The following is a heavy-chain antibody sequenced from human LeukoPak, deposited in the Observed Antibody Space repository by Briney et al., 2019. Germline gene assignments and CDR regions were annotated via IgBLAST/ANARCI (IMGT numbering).Heavy chain of an antibody. D-gene: IGHD6-19*01. CDR3: ARYSSGWYGVRNAFDI. Sequence: GASVKVSCKASGYTFTSYGISWVRQAPGQGLEWMGWISAYNGNTNYAQKLQGRVTMTTDTSTSTAYMELRSLRSDDTAVYYCARYSSGWYGVRNAFDIWGQGTMVTVSS. CDR1: GYTFTSYG. V-gene: IGHV1-18*01. CDR2: ISAYNGNT. J-gene: IGHJ3*02.